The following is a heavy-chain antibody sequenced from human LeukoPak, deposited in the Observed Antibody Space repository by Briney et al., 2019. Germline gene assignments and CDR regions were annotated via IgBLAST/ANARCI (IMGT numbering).Heavy chain of an antibody. D-gene: IGHD2-2*01. CDR1: GFTFSTHS. V-gene: IGHV3-21*01. CDR2: ISASSNFI. CDR3: ARPATGYCSSAGCHWDS. Sequence: GGSLRPSCAASGFTFSTHSMYWVRQAPGKGLEWVSSISASSNFIHYAESVKGRFTISRDNAKNSLYLQMNSLGAQDTAVYYCARPATGYCSSAGCHWDSWGQGTLVTVSS. J-gene: IGHJ4*02.